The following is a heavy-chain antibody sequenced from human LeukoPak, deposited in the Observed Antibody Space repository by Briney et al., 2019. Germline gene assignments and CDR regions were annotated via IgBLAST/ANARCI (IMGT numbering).Heavy chain of an antibody. CDR1: GGTFXSYA. Sequence: SVTVSCKASGGTFXSYAISWVRQAPGQGLEWMGGIIPILGIANYAQKFQGRVTITADKSTSTAYMKLSSLRSEDTAVYYCARADSDSSLIDYWGQGTLVTVSS. CDR2: IIPILGIA. V-gene: IGHV1-69*10. CDR3: ARADSDSSLIDY. J-gene: IGHJ4*02. D-gene: IGHD3-22*01.